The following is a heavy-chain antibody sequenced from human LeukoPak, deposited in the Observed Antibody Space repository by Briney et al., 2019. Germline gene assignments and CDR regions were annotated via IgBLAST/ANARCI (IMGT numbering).Heavy chain of an antibody. CDR3: AKDQYVGGYQLLSGGNWFDP. CDR2: ISGSGGST. CDR1: GFTFSSYA. V-gene: IGHV3-23*01. Sequence: PGGSLRLSCAASGFTFSSYAMSWVRQAPGKGLEWVSAISGSGGSTYYADSVKGRFTISRDNSKNTLYLQMNSLRAEDTAVYYCAKDQYVGGYQLLSGGNWFDPWAREPWSPSPQ. D-gene: IGHD2-2*01. J-gene: IGHJ5*02.